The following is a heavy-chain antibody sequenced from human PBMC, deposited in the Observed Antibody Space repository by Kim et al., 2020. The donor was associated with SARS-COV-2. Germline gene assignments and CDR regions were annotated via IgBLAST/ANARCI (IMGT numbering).Heavy chain of an antibody. Sequence: GGSLRLSCAASGFTFSAYGMNWVRQAPGKWLEWVSAISDSASTYDADSVKGRFTVSRDNSKNTLYLQMNSLRAEDTAVYYCARRKGYHGSWYMDVWGQGTTVTVSS. J-gene: IGHJ6*02. CDR3: ARRKGYHGSWYMDV. D-gene: IGHD3-10*01. V-gene: IGHV3-23*01. CDR2: ISDSAST. CDR1: GFTFSAYG.